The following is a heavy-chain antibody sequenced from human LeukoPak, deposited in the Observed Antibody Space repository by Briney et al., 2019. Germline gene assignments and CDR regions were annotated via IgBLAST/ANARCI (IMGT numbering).Heavy chain of an antibody. J-gene: IGHJ4*02. CDR2: INPDGSSI. CDR3: TRDSSSGWDY. D-gene: IGHD6-19*01. Sequence: PGGSLRLSCAASGFTFGDYWMHWVRRPPGKGLEWVSRINPDGSSIRYADSVKGRFTISRDNAKNTVNLQMNDLRGEDSAVYYCTRDSSSGWDYWGQGTLVTVSS. V-gene: IGHV3-74*01. CDR1: GFTFGDYW.